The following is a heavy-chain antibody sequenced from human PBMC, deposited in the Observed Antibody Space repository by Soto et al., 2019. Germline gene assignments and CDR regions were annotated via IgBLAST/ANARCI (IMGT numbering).Heavy chain of an antibody. CDR2: ISHSGTS. V-gene: IGHV4-4*02. CDR3: ARVVLSITRGAFDA. J-gene: IGHJ3*01. D-gene: IGHD1-20*01. CDR1: GGSISSSHW. Sequence: QVQLQESGPGLVKPSGTLSLTCAVSGGSISSSHWWTWVRQSPGKGLEYIGEISHSGTSNSNPSLKSRVTLSVHRSKNHFSLTLTSVTAADTAVYYCARVVLSITRGAFDAWGQGTPVIVSS.